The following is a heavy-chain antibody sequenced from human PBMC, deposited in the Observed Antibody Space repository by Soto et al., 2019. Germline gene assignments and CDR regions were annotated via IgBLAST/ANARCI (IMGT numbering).Heavy chain of an antibody. J-gene: IGHJ4*02. CDR3: VKGGSGTNIILDS. Sequence: GGSLRLSCATSGVNFSNYGMSWVRQTPGRWPEWLSSISGNGNRTYYADSVRGRFTIIRDKSKNTVFLQMDNLRAEDTALYYCVKGGSGTNIILDSWGQGTLVTVSS. CDR2: ISGNGNRT. CDR1: GVNFSNYG. V-gene: IGHV3-23*01. D-gene: IGHD2-8*01.